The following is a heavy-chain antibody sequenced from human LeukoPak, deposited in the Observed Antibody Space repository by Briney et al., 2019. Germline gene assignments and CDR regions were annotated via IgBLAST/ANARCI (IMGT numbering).Heavy chain of an antibody. D-gene: IGHD6-13*01. CDR1: GGTFSSYA. Sequence: GASVKVSCKASGGTFSSYAISWVRQAPGQGLEWMGGIIPIFGTANYAQKFQGRVTITADESTSTAYMELSSLRSEDTAVYYCARQFAASGYFPFDYWGQGTLVTVSS. J-gene: IGHJ4*02. CDR3: ARQFAASGYFPFDY. CDR2: IIPIFGTA. V-gene: IGHV1-69*13.